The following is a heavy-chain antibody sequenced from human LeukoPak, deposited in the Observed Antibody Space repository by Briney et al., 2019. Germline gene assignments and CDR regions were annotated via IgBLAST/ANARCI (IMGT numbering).Heavy chain of an antibody. CDR2: IYTSGST. Sequence: PSQTLSLTCTVSGGSISSGSYYWSWIRQPGGKGLEWIGRIYTSGSTNYNPSLKSRVTISVDTSKNQFSLKLSSVTAADTAVYYCASGCGGDCYSTEYFQHWGQGTLVTVSS. V-gene: IGHV4-61*02. CDR1: GGSISSGSYY. D-gene: IGHD2-21*01. CDR3: ASGCGGDCYSTEYFQH. J-gene: IGHJ1*01.